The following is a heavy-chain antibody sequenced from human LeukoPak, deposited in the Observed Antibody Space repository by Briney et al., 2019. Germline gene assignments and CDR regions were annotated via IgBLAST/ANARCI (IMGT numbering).Heavy chain of an antibody. V-gene: IGHV1-8*01. J-gene: IGHJ6*02. CDR2: MNPNSGNT. Sequence: ASVKVCCKASGYTSTSYDINWVRQATGQGLEWMGWMNPNSGNTGYAQKFQGRVTMTRNTSISTAYMELSSLRSEDTAVYYCARLGFYYGMDVWGQGTTVTVSS. CDR3: ARLGFYYGMDV. CDR1: GYTSTSYD.